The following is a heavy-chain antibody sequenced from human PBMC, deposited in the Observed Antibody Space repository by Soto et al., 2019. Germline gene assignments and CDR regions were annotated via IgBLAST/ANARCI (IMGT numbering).Heavy chain of an antibody. CDR2: INHSGST. J-gene: IGHJ6*02. CDR1: GGSFSGYY. V-gene: IGHV4-34*01. Sequence: QVQLQQWGAGLLKPSETLSLTCAVYGGSFSGYYWSWIRQPPGKGLEWIGEINHSGSTNYNPSLKSRVTISVDTSKNQFSLKLSSVTAADTAVYYCARGWVEMATTAYYYYGMDVWCQGTTVTVSS. D-gene: IGHD5-12*01. CDR3: ARGWVEMATTAYYYYGMDV.